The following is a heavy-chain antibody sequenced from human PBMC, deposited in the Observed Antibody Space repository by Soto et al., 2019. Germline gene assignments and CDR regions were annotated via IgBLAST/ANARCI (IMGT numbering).Heavy chain of an antibody. Sequence: SETLSLSCTVSGGSISSGDYYWNWIRQHPGKVLEWIGYIYYSGITYYNPSLKSRVTISVDTSKNQFSLRLSSVTAADTAVYYCASRYCSGGSCRLFGWFDPWGQGTLVTVSS. CDR2: IYYSGIT. V-gene: IGHV4-31*03. CDR1: GGSISSGDYY. D-gene: IGHD2-15*01. CDR3: ASRYCSGGSCRLFGWFDP. J-gene: IGHJ5*02.